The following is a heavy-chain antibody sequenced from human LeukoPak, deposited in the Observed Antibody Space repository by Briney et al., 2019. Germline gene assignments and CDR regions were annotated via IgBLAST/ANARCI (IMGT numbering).Heavy chain of an antibody. V-gene: IGHV4-59*08. D-gene: IGHD2/OR15-2a*01. J-gene: IGHJ3*02. CDR3: ARLGFSVDACDI. Sequence: SESLSRTCTVSGGSISSYYWSWIRQPPGKGLGWVGYIYYRGSTNYTPSLKSRVTISVDTSKNQFSLKLSSVPAADTAVYYCARLGFSVDACDIWGQGTMVTVSS. CDR2: IYYRGST. CDR1: GGSISSYY.